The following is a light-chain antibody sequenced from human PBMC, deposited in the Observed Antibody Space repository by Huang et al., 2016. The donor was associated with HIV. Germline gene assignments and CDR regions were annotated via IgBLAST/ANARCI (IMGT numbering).Light chain of an antibody. J-gene: IGKJ1*01. V-gene: IGKV1-39*01. CDR2: ATS. CDR3: QQSYTTPWT. Sequence: DIQVTQSPSSLSASVGGRITVACRASQSISNYLNWYQQKPGSAPKHLIYATSSLQSGVPSRFSGRGSGTSFALTISDLQPEDFATYYCQQSYTTPWTFGQGTRVEV. CDR1: QSISNY.